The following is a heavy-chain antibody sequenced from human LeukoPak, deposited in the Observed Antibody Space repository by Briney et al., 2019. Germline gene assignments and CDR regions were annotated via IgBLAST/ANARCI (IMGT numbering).Heavy chain of an antibody. J-gene: IGHJ6*03. D-gene: IGHD3-10*01. CDR1: GGSISSYY. CDR2: IYYSGST. CDR3: ARGGGLLNYYYYMDV. Sequence: SETLSLTCTVSGGSISSYYFSWIRQPPGNGLEWIGYIYYSGSTNYNPSLKSRVTISVDTSKNQFSLKLSSVTAADTAVYYCARGGGLLNYYYYMDVWGKGTTVTVSS. V-gene: IGHV4-59*01.